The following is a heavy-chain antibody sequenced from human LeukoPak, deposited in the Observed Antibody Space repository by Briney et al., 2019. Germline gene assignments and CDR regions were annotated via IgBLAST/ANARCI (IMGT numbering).Heavy chain of an antibody. Sequence: PSETLSLTCTVSGGSISSSSYYWGWIRQPPGKGLELIGGIYYSGSTYYNPSLKSRVTISVDTSKNQFSLKLSSVTAADTAVYYCARHGGPHYYDSSGYIDYWGQGTLVTVSS. CDR3: ARHGGPHYYDSSGYIDY. V-gene: IGHV4-39*01. J-gene: IGHJ4*02. D-gene: IGHD3-22*01. CDR1: GGSISSSSYY. CDR2: IYYSGST.